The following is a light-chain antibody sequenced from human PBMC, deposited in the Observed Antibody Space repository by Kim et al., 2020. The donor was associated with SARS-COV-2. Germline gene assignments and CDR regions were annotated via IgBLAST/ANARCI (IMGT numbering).Light chain of an antibody. Sequence: QSALTQPPSAYGSPGQSVTISCTGTSSDIGGYNYVSWYQHHPGKAPKLMISEVSKRPSGVPDRFSGSKSGNTASLTVSGLQTEDEADYYCGSYAGSKTFLFGGGTQLTVL. J-gene: IGLJ3*02. V-gene: IGLV2-8*01. CDR1: SSDIGGYNY. CDR3: GSYAGSKTFL. CDR2: EVS.